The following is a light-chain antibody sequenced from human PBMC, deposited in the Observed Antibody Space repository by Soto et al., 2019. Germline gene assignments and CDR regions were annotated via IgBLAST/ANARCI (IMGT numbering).Light chain of an antibody. Sequence: DLQMTQSPSSLSASVGDRVTITCRASQSISSYLNWYQQKPGKAPKLMIYAASSLQSGVPSRFSGSGSGTDFTLTISILQPEDFATYYCQQSYSTWTFGQGTKVEIK. CDR3: QQSYSTWT. J-gene: IGKJ1*01. CDR2: AAS. CDR1: QSISSY. V-gene: IGKV1-39*01.